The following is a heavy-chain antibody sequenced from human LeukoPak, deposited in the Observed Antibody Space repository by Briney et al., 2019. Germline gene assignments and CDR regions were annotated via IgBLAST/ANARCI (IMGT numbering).Heavy chain of an antibody. CDR1: SDPFSMYY. D-gene: IGHD1-14*01. V-gene: IGHV4-59*01. J-gene: IGHJ4*02. Sequence: SETLSLTCTVSSDPFSMYYWSWIRQPPGKGLEWIGYIYYSGSSNYNPSLKSRVTMSVDTSKRQFSLKVRTVTAADTAVYYCARTEYYFDHWGQGTLVTVSS. CDR2: IYYSGSS. CDR3: ARTEYYFDH.